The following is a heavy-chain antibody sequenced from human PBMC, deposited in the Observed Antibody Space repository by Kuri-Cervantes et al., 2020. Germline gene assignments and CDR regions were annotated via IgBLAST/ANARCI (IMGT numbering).Heavy chain of an antibody. J-gene: IGHJ4*02. D-gene: IGHD3-16*01. V-gene: IGHV4-59*13. CDR1: GGSISSYY. CDR2: IYYSGST. Sequence: SETLSLTCTVSGGSISSYYWSWIRQPPGKGLEWIGYIYYSGSTNYNPSLKSRVTISVDTSKNQFSLKLSSVTVADTAVYYCARGDYGYGFDYWGQGTLVTVSS. CDR3: ARGDYGYGFDY.